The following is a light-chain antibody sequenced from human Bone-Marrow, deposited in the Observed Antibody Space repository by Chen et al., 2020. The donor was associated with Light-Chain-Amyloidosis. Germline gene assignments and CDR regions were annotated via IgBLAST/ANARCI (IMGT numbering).Light chain of an antibody. CDR1: SGDVGGYDV. Sequence: QSALTQPRSVSGSPGPSVTISCTGTSGDVGGYDVVSWYQQYPVNAPKLIISDVSKRPSGVTDRFSGSKSGNTASLTISGLQAADEADYYCCSTAGRSTLVFGGGTTLTVL. CDR3: CSTAGRSTLV. V-gene: IGLV2-11*02. J-gene: IGLJ2*01. CDR2: DVS.